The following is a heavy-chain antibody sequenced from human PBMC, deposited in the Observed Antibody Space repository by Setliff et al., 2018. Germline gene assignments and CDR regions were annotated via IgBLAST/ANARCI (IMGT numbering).Heavy chain of an antibody. CDR1: GFTFSSYA. J-gene: IGHJ4*02. D-gene: IGHD6-13*01. CDR2: ISGSGGST. Sequence: GGSLRLSCAASGFTFSSYAMSWVRQAPGKGLEWVSAISGSGGSTYYADSVKGRFTISRDNSKNTLYLQMNSLRAEDTAVYYCARVARIAAAGTSPPGYWGQGTLVTVSS. CDR3: ARVARIAAAGTSPPGY. V-gene: IGHV3-23*01.